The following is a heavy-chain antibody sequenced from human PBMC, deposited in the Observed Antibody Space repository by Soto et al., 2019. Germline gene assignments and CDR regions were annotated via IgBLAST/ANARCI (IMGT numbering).Heavy chain of an antibody. CDR2: IIPIFGTA. CDR3: ARTGYIGNFGFDV. Sequence: GDSVKVSCTASGGTFSSYAISWVRQAPGQGLEWMGGIIPIFGTANYAQKFQGRVTITADKSTSTAYMELSSLRSEDTAVYYCARTGYIGNFGFDVWGQGNTVTVSS. D-gene: IGHD5-12*01. CDR1: GGTFSSYA. J-gene: IGHJ6*02. V-gene: IGHV1-69*06.